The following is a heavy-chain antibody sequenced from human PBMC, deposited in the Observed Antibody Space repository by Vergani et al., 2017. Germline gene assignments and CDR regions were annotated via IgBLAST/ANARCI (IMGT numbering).Heavy chain of an antibody. D-gene: IGHD6-19*01. V-gene: IGHV3-33*01. CDR2: IWYDGSKT. Sequence: QVQLVESGGGVVQPGRSLRLSCAASGFSFSSYGMHWVRQAPGKGLEWVAAIWYDGSKTYYADSVKGRFTISRDNSKDTLFLQMNSLRAEDTAVYYCARPRWGRILAIAVLDGGFNSWGQGTLVTVSS. J-gene: IGHJ4*02. CDR3: ARPRWGRILAIAVLDGGFNS. CDR1: GFSFSSYG.